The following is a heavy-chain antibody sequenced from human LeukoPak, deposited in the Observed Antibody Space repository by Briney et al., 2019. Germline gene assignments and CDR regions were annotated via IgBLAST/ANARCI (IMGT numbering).Heavy chain of an antibody. D-gene: IGHD6-19*01. CDR1: GGSISSSSYY. CDR2: IYYSGST. Sequence: SETLSLTCTVSGGSISSSSYYWGWIRQPPGKGLEWIGYIYYSGSTNYNPSLKSRVTISVDTSKNQFSLKLSSVTAADTAVYYCARRIAVAATRHWYFDLWGRGTLVTVSS. CDR3: ARRIAVAATRHWYFDL. V-gene: IGHV4-61*05. J-gene: IGHJ2*01.